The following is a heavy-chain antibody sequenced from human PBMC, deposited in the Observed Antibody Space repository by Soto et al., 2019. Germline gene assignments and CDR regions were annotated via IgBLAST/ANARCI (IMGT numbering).Heavy chain of an antibody. Sequence: QVQLVQSGAEVKKPGASVKVSCKASGYTFTNDDINWVRQATGQGLEWMGWLNLNSGNIGYAQKFQGRVTMTRNTSRSTVYMELSGLRSEDTAVYYCMSGYYTSGSLSGDSCGHGTLVTVSS. CDR1: GYTFTNDD. J-gene: IGHJ5*01. D-gene: IGHD3-10*01. CDR2: LNLNSGNI. CDR3: MSGYYTSGSLSGDS. V-gene: IGHV1-8*01.